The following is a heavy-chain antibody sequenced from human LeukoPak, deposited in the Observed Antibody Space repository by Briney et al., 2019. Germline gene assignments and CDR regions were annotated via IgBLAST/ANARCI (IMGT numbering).Heavy chain of an antibody. CDR3: ATAVRGGPLDV. CDR2: IYHSGST. J-gene: IGHJ6*04. Sequence: SETLSLTCAVSGGSISSSNWWSWVRQPPGKGLEWIGEIYHSGSTYYNPSLKSRVTISVDTSKNQFSLKLSSVTAADTAVYYCATAVRGGPLDVWGKGTTVTVSS. D-gene: IGHD3-10*01. CDR1: GGSISSSNW. V-gene: IGHV4-4*02.